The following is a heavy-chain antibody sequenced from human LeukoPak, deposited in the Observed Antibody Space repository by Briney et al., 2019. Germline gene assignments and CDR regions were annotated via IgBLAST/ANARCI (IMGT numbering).Heavy chain of an antibody. V-gene: IGHV3-23*01. J-gene: IGHJ4*02. CDR3: AKYGSGSYYNGLY. Sequence: GGSLRLSRAASGFTFSSYAISWVRQAPGKGLQWVSTISVIGESTYYADSVKGRFTISRDSSKSTLYLQMNSLRDEDTAVYYCAKYGSGSYYNGLYWGQGTLVTVSS. D-gene: IGHD3-10*01. CDR1: GFTFSSYA. CDR2: ISVIGEST.